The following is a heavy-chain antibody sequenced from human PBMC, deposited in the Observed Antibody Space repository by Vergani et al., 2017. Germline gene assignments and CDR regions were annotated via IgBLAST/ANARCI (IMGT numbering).Heavy chain of an antibody. D-gene: IGHD2-2*02. Sequence: QVQLVQSGAEVKKPGASVKVSCKASGYTFTGYYMHWVRQAPGQGLEWMGRINPNSGGTNYAQKFQGRVTMTRDTSISTAYMELSRLRSDYTAVYYCARDLGRVYQLLYGYFQHWGQGTLVTVSS. J-gene: IGHJ1*01. CDR1: GYTFTGYY. CDR3: ARDLGRVYQLLYGYFQH. CDR2: INPNSGGT. V-gene: IGHV1-2*06.